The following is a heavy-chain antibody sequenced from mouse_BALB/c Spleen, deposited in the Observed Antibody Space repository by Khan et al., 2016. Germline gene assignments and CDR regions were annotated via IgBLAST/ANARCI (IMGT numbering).Heavy chain of an antibody. CDR3: ARRGRIYYYGSTYGY. CDR1: GFNIKDTF. Sequence: VQLKESGAELVKPGASVKLSCTASGFNIKDTFMHWVKQRPEQGLEWIGRIDPANGNTRYDPKYQGKATITADTSSNTAYLQLSSLTSEDTVVYYCARRGRIYYYGSTYGYWGQGTTLTVYS. J-gene: IGHJ2*01. V-gene: IGHV14-3*02. CDR2: IDPANGNT. D-gene: IGHD1-1*01.